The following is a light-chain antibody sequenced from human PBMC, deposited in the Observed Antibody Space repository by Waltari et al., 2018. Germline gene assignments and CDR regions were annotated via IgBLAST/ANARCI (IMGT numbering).Light chain of an antibody. J-gene: IGKJ1*01. CDR3: QQYDNWLGT. Sequence: EIVMTQSPATLSVFPGERATLSCRASQSIRSNLAWYQPKPGQAPRLLTYGASTRATGIPARFSGSGSGTEFTLTISSLQSEDFAVYFCQQYDNWLGTFGQGTKVEIK. CDR2: GAS. CDR1: QSIRSN. V-gene: IGKV3-15*01.